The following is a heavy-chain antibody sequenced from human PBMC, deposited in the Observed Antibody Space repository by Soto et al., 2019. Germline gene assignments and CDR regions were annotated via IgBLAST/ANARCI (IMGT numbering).Heavy chain of an antibody. J-gene: IGHJ6*02. V-gene: IGHV3-30-3*01. D-gene: IGHD2-21*02. CDR2: ISYDGSNQ. CDR1: GFTFSSYA. CDR3: ARDERVVTAIPYYYYYYGMDV. Sequence: GGSLRLSCAASGFTFSSYAMHWVRQAPGKGLEWVAVISYDGSNQYYADSVKGRFSISRDNSKNTLYLQMNSLRAEDTAVYYCARDERVVTAIPYYYYYYGMDVRGQGTTVTVSS.